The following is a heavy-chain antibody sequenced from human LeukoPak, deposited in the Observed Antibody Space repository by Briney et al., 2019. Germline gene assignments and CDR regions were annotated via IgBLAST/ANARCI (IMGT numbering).Heavy chain of an antibody. CDR1: GYTLTELS. CDR3: ATAPKVRDYEASGGFAFDI. D-gene: IGHD4-17*01. J-gene: IGHJ3*02. V-gene: IGHV1-24*01. CDR2: FDPEDGET. Sequence: GASVKVSCKVSGYTLTELSMHWVRQAPGKGLEWMGGFDPEDGETIYAQKFQGRVTMTEDTSTDTAYMELSSLRSEDTAVYYCATAPKVRDYEASGGFAFDIWGQGTMVTVSS.